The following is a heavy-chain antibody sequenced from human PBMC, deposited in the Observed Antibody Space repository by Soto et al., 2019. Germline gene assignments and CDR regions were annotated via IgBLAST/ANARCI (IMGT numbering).Heavy chain of an antibody. V-gene: IGHV3-33*01. J-gene: IGHJ4*02. CDR2: IWYDGSNK. Sequence: GGSLRLSCAASGFTFSSYGMHWVRQAPGKGLEWVAVIWYDGSNKYYADSVKGRFTISRDNSKNTLYLQMNSLRAEDTAVYYCARETNGHSRYSTSPGAFDYWGQGTLVTVSS. D-gene: IGHD5-12*01. CDR3: ARETNGHSRYSTSPGAFDY. CDR1: GFTFSSYG.